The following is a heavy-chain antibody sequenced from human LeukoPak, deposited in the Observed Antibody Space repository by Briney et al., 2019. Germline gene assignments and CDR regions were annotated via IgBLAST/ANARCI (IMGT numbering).Heavy chain of an antibody. J-gene: IGHJ6*02. CDR3: ARELSSPVNYGMDV. CDR2: INAGNGNT. D-gene: IGHD4-17*01. CDR1: GYTFTSYA. Sequence: GTSVKVSCKASGYTFTSYAMHWVRQAPGQRLEWMGWINAGNGNTKYSQKFQGRVTITRDTSASTAYMELSSLRSEDTAVYYCARELSSPVNYGMDVWGQGTTVTVSS. V-gene: IGHV1-3*01.